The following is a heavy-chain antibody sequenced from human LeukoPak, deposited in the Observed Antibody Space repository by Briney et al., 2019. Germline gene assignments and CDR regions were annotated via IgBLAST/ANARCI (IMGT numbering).Heavy chain of an antibody. CDR1: GFTFSSYG. V-gene: IGHV3-23*01. Sequence: GGSLRLSCAASGFTFSSYGMSWVRRAPGKGLEWVSAISGSGGSTYYADSVNGRFTISRDNSKNTLYLQMNSLRAEDTAVYYCAKVVGDPPPYFDYWGQGTLVTVSS. CDR3: AKVVGDPPPYFDY. CDR2: ISGSGGST. J-gene: IGHJ4*02. D-gene: IGHD2-21*01.